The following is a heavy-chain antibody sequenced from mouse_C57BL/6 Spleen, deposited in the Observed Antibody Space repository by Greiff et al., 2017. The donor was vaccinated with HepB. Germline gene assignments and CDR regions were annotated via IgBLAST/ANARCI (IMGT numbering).Heavy chain of an antibody. V-gene: IGHV1-81*01. J-gene: IGHJ1*03. CDR2: IYPRSGNT. CDR1: GYTFTSYG. Sequence: QVQLQQSGAELARPGASVKLSCKASGYTFTSYGISWVKQRTGQGLEWIGEIYPRSGNTYYNEKFKGKATLTADKSSSTAYMELRSLTSEDSAVYCCARKGPYGSIYGGYFDVWGTGTTVTVSS. CDR3: ARKGPYGSIYGGYFDV. D-gene: IGHD1-1*01.